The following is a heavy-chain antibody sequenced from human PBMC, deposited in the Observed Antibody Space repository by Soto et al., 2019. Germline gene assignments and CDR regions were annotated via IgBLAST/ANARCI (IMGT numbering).Heavy chain of an antibody. J-gene: IGHJ5*02. D-gene: IGHD6-13*01. CDR1: GGSISSGGYY. CDR3: ARGPYSSSWYWFDP. Sequence: PSATLSLTCTVSGGSISSGGYYWSWIRQHPGKGLEWIGYIYYSGSTYYNPSLKSRVTISVDTSKNQFSLKLSSVTAADTAVYYCARGPYSSSWYWFDPWGQGTLVTVSS. CDR2: IYYSGST. V-gene: IGHV4-31*03.